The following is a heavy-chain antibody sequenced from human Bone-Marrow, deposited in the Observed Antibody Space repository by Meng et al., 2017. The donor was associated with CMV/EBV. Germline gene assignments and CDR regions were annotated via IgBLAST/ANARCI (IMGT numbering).Heavy chain of an antibody. V-gene: IGHV3-48*03. D-gene: IGHD3-10*01. J-gene: IGHJ4*02. CDR2: ISSSVTKI. CDR1: GFSFSDYE. CDR3: ARDFRIEARFDY. Sequence: GGSLRLSCVVSGFSFSDYEMMWVRQAPGKGLEWVSYISSSVTKIKYADSVKGRFTISRDNAKRSVYLQMNSLRAEDTAVYYCARDFRIEARFDYWGQGTLVTVSS.